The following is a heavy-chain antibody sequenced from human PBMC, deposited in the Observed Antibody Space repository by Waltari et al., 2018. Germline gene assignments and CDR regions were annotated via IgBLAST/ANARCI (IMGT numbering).Heavy chain of an antibody. CDR3: VRHARTTSGGKHFDH. CDR1: GDSISSSSYY. J-gene: IGHJ4*02. D-gene: IGHD2-15*01. V-gene: IGHV4-39*01. Sequence: QLQLQESGPGLVKASETLSLTCTVSGDSISSSSYYWGWVRQPPGKGLEWIGNMYYSGSPDYNPARKSRVTISGDTSKSQFSLKLSSVTAADTSMYYCVRHARTTSGGKHFDHWGQGMLVTVSP. CDR2: MYYSGSP.